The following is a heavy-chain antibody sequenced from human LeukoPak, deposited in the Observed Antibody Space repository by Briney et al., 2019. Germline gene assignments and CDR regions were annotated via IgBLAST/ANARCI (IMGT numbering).Heavy chain of an antibody. J-gene: IGHJ4*02. D-gene: IGHD3-16*01. CDR2: IIVGSGAT. CDR1: GFTSTNFA. V-gene: IGHV1-58*01. CDR3: AADLSNPRMGASYLDS. Sequence: SVKVSCKASGFTSTNFAVQWVRQARGQRLEWIGWIIVGSGATKCAQDFQERVTVTRDLSTSTLYMELRSLTSEDTAVYYCAADLSNPRMGASYLDSWGQGTLVTVSS.